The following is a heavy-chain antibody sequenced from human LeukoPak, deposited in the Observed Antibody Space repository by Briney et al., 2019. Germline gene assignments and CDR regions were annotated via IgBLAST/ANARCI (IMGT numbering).Heavy chain of an antibody. CDR2: ISASAGST. V-gene: IGHV3-23*01. CDR1: GLTFNNYA. D-gene: IGHD3-3*01. CDR3: PKQSNDFWDGYTAPPGFGMDV. J-gene: IGHJ6*02. Sequence: PGGSLRLSCAASGLTFNNYAVNWVRQAPGKGLEWVSGISASAGSTKYADFVKGRFTISRDNSKNTLYLQMNRLRAEDTAVYYCPKQSNDFWDGYTAPPGFGMDVWGQRITVTVSS.